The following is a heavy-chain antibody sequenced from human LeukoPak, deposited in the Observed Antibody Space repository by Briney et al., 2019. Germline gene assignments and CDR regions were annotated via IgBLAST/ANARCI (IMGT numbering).Heavy chain of an antibody. CDR3: ATDGHYDSSGYYYKRYYYGMDV. Sequence: ASVKVSCKVSGYTLTELSMHWVRQAPGKGLEWMGGFDPEDGETIYAQKFQGRVTMTEDTSTDTAYMELSSLRSEDTAVYYCATDGHYDSSGYYYKRYYYGMDVWGQGTTVTVSS. J-gene: IGHJ6*02. CDR1: GYTLTELS. CDR2: FDPEDGET. V-gene: IGHV1-24*01. D-gene: IGHD3-22*01.